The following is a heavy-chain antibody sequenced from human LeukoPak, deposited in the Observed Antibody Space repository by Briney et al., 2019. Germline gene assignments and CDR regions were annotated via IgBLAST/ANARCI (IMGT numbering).Heavy chain of an antibody. J-gene: IGHJ4*02. CDR3: ARDEYSSSWYDDSHGY. D-gene: IGHD6-13*01. CDR1: GFTFSSYS. CDR2: ISSSSSYI. V-gene: IGHV3-21*01. Sequence: NPGGSLRLSRAASGFTFSSYSMNWVRQAPGKGLEWVSSISSSSSYIYYADSVKGRFTISRDNAKNSLYLQMNSLRAEDTAVYYCARDEYSSSWYDDSHGYWGQGTLVTVSS.